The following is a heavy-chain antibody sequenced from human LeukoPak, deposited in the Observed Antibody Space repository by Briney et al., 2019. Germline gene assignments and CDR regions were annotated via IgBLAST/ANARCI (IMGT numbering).Heavy chain of an antibody. CDR2: IYPGDSDT. CDR3: ARHVGYSSGLVSMLYYGMDV. D-gene: IGHD6-19*01. CDR1: GYSFTSYW. V-gene: IGHV5-51*01. Sequence: GESLKISCKGSGYSFTSYWIGWVRQMPGKGLEWMGIIYPGDSDTRYSPSFQGQVTISADKSISTAYLQWSSLKASDTAMYYCARHVGYSSGLVSMLYYGMDVWGQGTTVTVSS. J-gene: IGHJ6*02.